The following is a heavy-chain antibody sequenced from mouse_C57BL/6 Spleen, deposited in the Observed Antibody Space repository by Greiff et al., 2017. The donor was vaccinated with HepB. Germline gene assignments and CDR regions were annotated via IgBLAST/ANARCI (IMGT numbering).Heavy chain of an antibody. J-gene: IGHJ4*01. Sequence: QVTLKESGPGILQPSQTLSLTCSFSGFSLSTFGMGVGWIRQPSGKGLEWLAHIWWDDDKYYNPALKSRLTISKDTSKNQVFLKIANVDTADTATYYCARIHSYYYGRATLRGYAMDFWGQGTSVTVSS. CDR3: ARIHSYYYGRATLRGYAMDF. CDR2: IWWDDDK. CDR1: GFSLSTFGMG. V-gene: IGHV8-8*01. D-gene: IGHD1-1*01.